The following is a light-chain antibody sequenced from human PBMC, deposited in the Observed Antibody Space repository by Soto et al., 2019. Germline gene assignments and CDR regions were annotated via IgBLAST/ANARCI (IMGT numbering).Light chain of an antibody. Sequence: EIVLTQSPGTLSLSPGERATLSCRASQSVSSSYLAWYQQKPGQAPRLLIYGASSRATGIPDRFSGSGSGTDFTLTKSRLEPEDVAVYYCQQYGSSGWTFGQGTKVEIK. CDR1: QSVSSSY. CDR2: GAS. CDR3: QQYGSSGWT. V-gene: IGKV3-20*01. J-gene: IGKJ1*01.